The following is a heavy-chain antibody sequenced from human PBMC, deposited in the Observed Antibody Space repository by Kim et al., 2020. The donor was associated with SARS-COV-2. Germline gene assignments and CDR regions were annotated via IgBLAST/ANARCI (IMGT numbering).Heavy chain of an antibody. D-gene: IGHD2-21*01. Sequence: YNPSLKSRVTLSVDTSKNQFSLKLSSVTAADTAVYYCARDPTYSVYGMDVWGQGTTVTVSS. CDR3: ARDPTYSVYGMDV. V-gene: IGHV4-59*01. J-gene: IGHJ6*02.